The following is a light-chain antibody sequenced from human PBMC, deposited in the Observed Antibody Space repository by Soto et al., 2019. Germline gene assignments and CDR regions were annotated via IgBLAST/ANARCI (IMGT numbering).Light chain of an antibody. CDR3: GSWDTSLNLCYV. CDR2: DNV. V-gene: IGLV1-51*01. Sequence: QSVLTQPPAVSAAPGQNVTISCSGTSSNIGTNFVSWYQHLPGTAPKILIYDNVKRPSGIPDRFSGFKSGASATLGITGLQTGDAADYYCGSWDTSLNLCYVFGTGTKVTVL. J-gene: IGLJ1*01. CDR1: SSNIGTNF.